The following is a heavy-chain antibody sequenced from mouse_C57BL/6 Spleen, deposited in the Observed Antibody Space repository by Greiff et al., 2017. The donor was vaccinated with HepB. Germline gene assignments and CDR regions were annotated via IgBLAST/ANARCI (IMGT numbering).Heavy chain of an antibody. Sequence: EVQVVESGPGMVKPSQSLSLTCTVTGYSITSGYDWHWIRHFPGNKLEWMGYISYSGSTNYNPSLKSRISITHDTSKNHFFLKLNSVTTEDTATYYCARDDGPPAWFAYWGQGTLVTVSA. V-gene: IGHV3-1*01. D-gene: IGHD2-3*01. CDR1: GYSITSGYD. J-gene: IGHJ3*01. CDR3: ARDDGPPAWFAY. CDR2: ISYSGST.